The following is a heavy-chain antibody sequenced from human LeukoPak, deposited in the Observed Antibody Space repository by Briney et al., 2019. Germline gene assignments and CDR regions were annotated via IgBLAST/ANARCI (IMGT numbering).Heavy chain of an antibody. CDR2: IYYSGST. D-gene: IGHD3-10*01. Sequence: SETLSLTCTVSGGSISSSSYYWGWIRQPPGKGLEWIGSIYYSGSTYHNPSLKSRVTISVDTSKNQFSLKLSSVTAADTAVYYCASLTRALLWFGELLGLLDYWGQGTLVTVSS. J-gene: IGHJ4*02. V-gene: IGHV4-39*01. CDR1: GGSISSSSYY. CDR3: ASLTRALLWFGELLGLLDY.